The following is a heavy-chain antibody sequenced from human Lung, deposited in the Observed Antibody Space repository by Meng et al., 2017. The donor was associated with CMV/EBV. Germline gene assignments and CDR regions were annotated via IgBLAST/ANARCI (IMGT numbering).Heavy chain of an antibody. CDR3: ARARSSGWYLAYYFAY. CDR2: IIPILGIA. CDR1: GGTFSSYT. Sequence: SVKVSCKASGGTFSSYTISWVRQAPGQGLEWMGRIIPILGIANYAQKFQGRVTITADKSTSTAYMELSSLRDEDTAVYYCARARSSGWYLAYYFAYWGQGTLVTVSS. V-gene: IGHV1-69*02. J-gene: IGHJ4*02. D-gene: IGHD6-19*01.